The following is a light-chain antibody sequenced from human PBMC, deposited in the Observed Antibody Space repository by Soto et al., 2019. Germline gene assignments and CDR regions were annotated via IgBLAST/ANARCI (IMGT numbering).Light chain of an antibody. CDR1: SSNIGAAYD. CDR2: GNN. Sequence: QSVLTQPPSVSGAPGQKVTISCTRSSSNIGAAYDVHWYQHLPGTAPKLLIYGNNNRPSGVPDRFSGSKSGTSASLAITGLQAEHEADYYCQSYDSSLSGWVFGGGPKLTVL. CDR3: QSYDSSLSGWV. V-gene: IGLV1-40*01. J-gene: IGLJ3*02.